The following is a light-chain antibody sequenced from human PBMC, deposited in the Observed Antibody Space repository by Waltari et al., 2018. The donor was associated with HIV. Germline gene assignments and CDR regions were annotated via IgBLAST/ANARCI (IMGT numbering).Light chain of an antibody. V-gene: IGLV3-21*01. CDR3: QVWDTSSDHPGV. CDR1: NIGSKS. CDR2: YDS. Sequence: SYVLTQPPSVSVAPGQTATITCGGNNIGSKSVHWYQQKPGQAPVLVIYYDSDRPSGIPERFAGSNSGNTATLTISGVEVGDEADYFCQVWDTSSDHPGVFGGGTELTVL. J-gene: IGLJ3*02.